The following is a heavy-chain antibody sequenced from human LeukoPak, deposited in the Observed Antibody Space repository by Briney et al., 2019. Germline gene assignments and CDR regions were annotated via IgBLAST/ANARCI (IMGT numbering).Heavy chain of an antibody. V-gene: IGHV4-4*07. CDR3: ARDLYYDILTGYRLGVYYYYMDV. CDR2: IYISGST. J-gene: IGHJ6*03. Sequence: SGTLSLTCAVSGGSISSRNYWSWIRQPAGKGLEWIGRIYISGSTNYNPSFKSRVTMSVDTSKNQFSLKLSSVTAADTAVYYCARDLYYDILTGYRLGVYYYYMDVWGKGTTVTISS. CDR1: GGSISSRNY. D-gene: IGHD3-9*01.